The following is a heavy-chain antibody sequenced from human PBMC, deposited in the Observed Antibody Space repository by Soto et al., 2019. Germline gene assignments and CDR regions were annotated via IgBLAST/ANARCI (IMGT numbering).Heavy chain of an antibody. Sequence: SETLSLTCTVSGGSISSSGHCWSWIRQHPGKGLEWIGYIFYTGNTYYNPPLKSRLIISVDTSKNQFSLKLSSVTAADTAVYYCARLRDGYNHVNFDYWGQGTLVTVSS. J-gene: IGHJ4*02. CDR3: ARLRDGYNHVNFDY. V-gene: IGHV4-31*03. CDR1: GGSISSSGHC. D-gene: IGHD5-12*01. CDR2: IFYTGNT.